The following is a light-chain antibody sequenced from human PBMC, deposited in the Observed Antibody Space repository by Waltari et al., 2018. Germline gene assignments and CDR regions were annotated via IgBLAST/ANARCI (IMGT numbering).Light chain of an antibody. CDR3: QTWGFGIEV. V-gene: IGLV4-69*01. J-gene: IGLJ3*02. Sequence: QLVLTQPPSASASLGASVKLTCTLSSGHSDYAIAWHQQQPRKGPRYLMRVNSDGSHKKGDGIPDRFSGSSSGAERFLTISILQSEDEADYFCQTWGFGIEVFGGGTKLTVL. CDR2: VNSDGSH. CDR1: SGHSDYA.